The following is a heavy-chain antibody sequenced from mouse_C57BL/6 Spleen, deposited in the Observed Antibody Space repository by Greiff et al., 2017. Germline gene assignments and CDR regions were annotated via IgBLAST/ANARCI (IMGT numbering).Heavy chain of an antibody. V-gene: IGHV5-6*01. CDR2: ISSGGSYT. D-gene: IGHD3-3*01. J-gene: IGHJ2*01. CDR3: ARHRGSRGDYFDY. CDR1: GFTFSSYG. Sequence: EVQLVESGGDLVKPGGSLKLSCAASGFTFSSYGMSWVRQTPDKRLEWVATISSGGSYTYYPDSVKGRFTISRDNAKNTLYLQMSSLKSEDTAMYYCARHRGSRGDYFDYWGQGTTLTVSS.